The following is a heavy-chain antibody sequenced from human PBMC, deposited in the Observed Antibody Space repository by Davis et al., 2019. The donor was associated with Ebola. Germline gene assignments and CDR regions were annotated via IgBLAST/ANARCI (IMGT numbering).Heavy chain of an antibody. V-gene: IGHV3-48*01. CDR2: ISSSSSTI. CDR1: GFTFSSYS. J-gene: IGHJ4*02. Sequence: GESLKISCAASGFTFSSYSMNWVRQAPGKGLEWVSSISSSSSTIYYADSVKGRFTISRDNAKNSLYLQMNSLKTEDTAVYYCTSHQTIVATRAAIYYWGQGTLVTVSS. D-gene: IGHD5-12*01. CDR3: TSHQTIVATRAAIYY.